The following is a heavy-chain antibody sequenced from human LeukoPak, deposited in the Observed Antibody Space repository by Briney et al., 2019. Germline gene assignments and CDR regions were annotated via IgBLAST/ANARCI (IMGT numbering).Heavy chain of an antibody. CDR2: INPNSGGT. D-gene: IGHD4-17*01. J-gene: IGHJ4*02. CDR3: ARLAYGANYIDY. V-gene: IGHV1-2*02. CDR1: GYTFTGYY. Sequence: ASVKVSCKASGYTFTGYYMHWVRQAPGQGLEWMGWINPNSGGTNYAQKFQGRVTMTRDTSISTAYMELSRLRSDDTAVYYCARLAYGANYIDYWGQGTLVTVSS.